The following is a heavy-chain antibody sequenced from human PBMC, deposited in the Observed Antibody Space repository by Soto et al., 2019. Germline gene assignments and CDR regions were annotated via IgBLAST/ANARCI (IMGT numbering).Heavy chain of an antibody. D-gene: IGHD5-18*01. CDR2: IYYSGST. CDR1: GGSVSSGSYY. V-gene: IGHV4-61*01. CDR3: ARVGTAMAGIDY. J-gene: IGHJ4*02. Sequence: KPSETLSLTCTVSGGSVSSGSYYWSWIRQPPGKGLEWIGYIYYSGSTNYNPSLKGRVTISVDTSKNQFSLKLSSVTAADTAVYYCARVGTAMAGIDYWGQGTLVTVSS.